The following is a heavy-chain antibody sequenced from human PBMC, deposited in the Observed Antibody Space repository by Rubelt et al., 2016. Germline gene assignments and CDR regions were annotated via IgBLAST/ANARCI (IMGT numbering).Heavy chain of an antibody. Sequence: GSLRLSCAASGFSFNTYAMSWGRQAPGKGMEWIGGSNHRGRNRFNPSLTGRAIISLATSKNQFSLKLVSVTAADTALYYCAIFFNYFDPWGQGTLVTVSS. J-gene: IGHJ5*02. CDR2: SNHRGRN. CDR3: AIFFNYFDP. CDR1: GFSFNTYA. D-gene: IGHD2/OR15-2a*01. V-gene: IGHV4-34*08.